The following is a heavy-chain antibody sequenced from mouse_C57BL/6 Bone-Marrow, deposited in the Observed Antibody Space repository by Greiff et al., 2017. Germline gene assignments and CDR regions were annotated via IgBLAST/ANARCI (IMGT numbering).Heavy chain of an antibody. CDR1: GYTFTSYW. J-gene: IGHJ4*01. V-gene: IGHV1-7*01. CDR2: INPSSGST. CDR3: ARSDYYGSSYLYAMGY. D-gene: IGHD1-1*01. Sequence: VQLQQSGAELAKPGASVKLSCKASGYTFTSYWMHWVKQRPGQGLEWIGYINPSSGSTKYNQKFKYKATLTADKSYSTAYMELRSLTYEDSAVYYCARSDYYGSSYLYAMGYWGQGTSVTVSS.